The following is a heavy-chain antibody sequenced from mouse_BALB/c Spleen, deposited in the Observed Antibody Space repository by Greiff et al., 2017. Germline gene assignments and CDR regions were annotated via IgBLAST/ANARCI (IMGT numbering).Heavy chain of an antibody. Sequence: VQLQQSGPELVKPGASVKMSCKASGYTFTSYVMHWVKQKPGQGLEWIGYINPYNDGTKYNEKFKGKATLTSDKSSSTAYMEHSSLTSEDSAVYYCARTPRPIYYAMDYWGQGTSVTVSS. V-gene: IGHV1-14*01. CDR1: GYTFTSYV. CDR3: ARTPRPIYYAMDY. J-gene: IGHJ4*01. D-gene: IGHD6-5*01. CDR2: INPYNDGT.